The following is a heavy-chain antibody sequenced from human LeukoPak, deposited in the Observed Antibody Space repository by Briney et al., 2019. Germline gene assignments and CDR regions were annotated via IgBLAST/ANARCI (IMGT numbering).Heavy chain of an antibody. CDR1: GFTFSSYD. D-gene: IGHD5/OR15-5a*01. CDR3: IRGGMQVSGIDAFDI. CDR2: IGIAGDT. J-gene: IGHJ3*02. V-gene: IGHV3-13*01. Sequence: GGSLRLSCAASGFTFSSYDMHWVRQAPGRGLECVSAIGIAGDTYYPDSVKGRFTISRENAKNSMYLQMNSLKDGDTAVYYCIRGGMQVSGIDAFDIWGQGTMVTVSS.